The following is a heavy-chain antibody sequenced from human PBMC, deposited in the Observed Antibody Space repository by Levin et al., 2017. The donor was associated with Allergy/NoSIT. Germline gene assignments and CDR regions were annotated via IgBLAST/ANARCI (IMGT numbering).Heavy chain of an antibody. CDR3: AGRIRGGPFDY. CDR2: IIQTEDT. CDR1: GGSFTGHF. Sequence: GSLRLSCAVYGGSFTGHFWSWIRQPPGKGLEWIGEIIQTEDTNYTPSHYNPSLKRRVTISLDTPKNQFSLKLTTATSAPTAVYYCAGRIRGGPFDYWGQGTLVTVSS. D-gene: IGHD2/OR15-2a*01. J-gene: IGHJ4*02. V-gene: IGHV4-34*12.